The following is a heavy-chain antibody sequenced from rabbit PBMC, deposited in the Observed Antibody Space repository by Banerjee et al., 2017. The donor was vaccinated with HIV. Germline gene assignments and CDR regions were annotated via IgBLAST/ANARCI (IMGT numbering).Heavy chain of an antibody. Sequence: LVTLGGSLKLSCKASGIDFSSYGISWVRQAPGKGLEWIAYIYLDYSSTAYASWVNGRFTISSHNAQNTVSLQLNSLTDSDTATYFCVRGGYYSSGWHLWGQGTLVTVS. CDR2: IYLDYSST. J-gene: IGHJ3*01. CDR1: GIDFSSYG. D-gene: IGHD4-1*01. V-gene: IGHV1S7*01. CDR3: VRGGYYSSGWHL.